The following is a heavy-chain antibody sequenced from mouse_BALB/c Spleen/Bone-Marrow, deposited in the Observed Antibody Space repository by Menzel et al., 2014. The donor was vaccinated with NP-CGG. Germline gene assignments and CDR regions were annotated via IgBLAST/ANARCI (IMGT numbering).Heavy chain of an antibody. CDR3: TRSEPFAY. CDR1: GYTFTSYY. V-gene: IGHV1S81*02. J-gene: IGHJ3*01. Sequence: VQLQQSGAELVKPGASVKLSCKASGYTFTSYYMYWVKQRPGQGLEWIGGINPSNGGTNFNEKFKSKATLTVDKSFSTAYMQLSSLTSEDSAVYYCTRSEPFAYWGQGTLVTVSA. CDR2: INPSNGGT.